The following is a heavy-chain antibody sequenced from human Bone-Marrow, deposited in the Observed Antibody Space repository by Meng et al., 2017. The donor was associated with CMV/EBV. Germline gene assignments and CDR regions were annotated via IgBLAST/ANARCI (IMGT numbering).Heavy chain of an antibody. D-gene: IGHD3-16*01. CDR1: GFTFDDYA. CDR3: TKEGGADGGILN. Sequence: SLKISCAASGFTFDDYAMHWVRQAPGKGLEWVSGISWNGRNVAYVDSVKGRFTISRDNAKKFLYLQMNTLRSEDTALYYCTKEGGADGGILNWGQGTLVTVSS. V-gene: IGHV3-9*01. J-gene: IGHJ4*02. CDR2: ISWNGRNV.